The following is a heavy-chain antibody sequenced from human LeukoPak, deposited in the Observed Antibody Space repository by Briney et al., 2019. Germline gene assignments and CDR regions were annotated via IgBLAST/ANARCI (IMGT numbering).Heavy chain of an antibody. CDR1: GGSITSFY. CDR3: AREVYGDYTGTLDP. D-gene: IGHD4-17*01. J-gene: IGHJ5*02. CDR2: IYSSGST. V-gene: IGHV4-4*07. Sequence: PSETLSLTCTVSGGSITSFYWSWIRQPAGKGLEYLGRIYSSGSTNYNPSLKSRVTMSLDTSKNQFSLDLRSVTAADTAVYYCAREVYGDYTGTLDPWGQGTLVTVSS.